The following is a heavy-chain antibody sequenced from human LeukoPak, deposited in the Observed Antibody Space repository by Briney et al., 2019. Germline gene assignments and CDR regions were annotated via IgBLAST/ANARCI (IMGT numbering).Heavy chain of an antibody. CDR3: AGSGYYCFDY. D-gene: IGHD2-8*01. CDR1: GGSTSSNG. CDR2: IYHSGST. Sequence: SETLSLTCAVSGGSTSSNGWSWVRQSPGKGLEWIGEIYHSGSTNYNPSLKSRVTISVDKSKNQFSLKLSSVTAADTAVYYCAGSGYYCFDYWGQGILVTVSS. V-gene: IGHV4-4*02. J-gene: IGHJ4*02.